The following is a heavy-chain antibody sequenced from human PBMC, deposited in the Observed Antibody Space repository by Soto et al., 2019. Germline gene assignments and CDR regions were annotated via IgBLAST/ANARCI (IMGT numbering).Heavy chain of an antibody. D-gene: IGHD6-19*01. J-gene: IGHJ4*02. Sequence: EMQLLESGGGLVQPGGSLRLFCAASGFTFTNYAMTWVRQAPGKGLEWVSTITPTGATFYGDTVKGRFTISRDNSRSTVFLQMNSLRAEDTAMYYCARTDKFNSQSSGWVNRFDYWGQGTLVTVSS. CDR3: ARTDKFNSQSSGWVNRFDY. CDR1: GFTFTNYA. CDR2: ITPTGAT. V-gene: IGHV3-23*01.